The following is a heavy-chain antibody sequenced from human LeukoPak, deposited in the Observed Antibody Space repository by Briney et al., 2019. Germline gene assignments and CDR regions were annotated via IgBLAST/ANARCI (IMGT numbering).Heavy chain of an antibody. CDR2: INPNSGGT. D-gene: IGHD2-15*01. Sequence: ASVKVSCKASGYTFNVYYIHWVRQAPGQGLEWMGWINPNSGGTNYAQKFQGRVTMTRDTSISTAYMELSRLRSDDTAVYYCARAGADSAAYFYYAMDVWGQGTTVTVSS. J-gene: IGHJ6*02. CDR1: GYTFNVYY. CDR3: ARAGADSAAYFYYAMDV. V-gene: IGHV1-2*02.